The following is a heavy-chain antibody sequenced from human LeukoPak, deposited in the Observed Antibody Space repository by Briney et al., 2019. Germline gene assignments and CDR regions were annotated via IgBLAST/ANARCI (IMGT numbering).Heavy chain of an antibody. D-gene: IGHD1-26*01. Sequence: ASVKVSCKASGYTFTSYGISWVRQAPGQGLEWMGWINPNSGGTNYAQKFQGRVTMTRDTSISTAYMELSRLRSDDTAVYYCARSSLGATEEVGDYWGQGTLVTVSS. J-gene: IGHJ4*02. CDR3: ARSSLGATEEVGDY. CDR2: INPNSGGT. V-gene: IGHV1-2*02. CDR1: GYTFTSYG.